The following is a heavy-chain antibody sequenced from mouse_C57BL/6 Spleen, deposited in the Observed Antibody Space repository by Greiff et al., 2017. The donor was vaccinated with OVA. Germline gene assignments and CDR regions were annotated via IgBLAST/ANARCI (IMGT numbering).Heavy chain of an antibody. Sequence: QVTLKVCGPGILQPSQTLSLTCSFSGFSLSTFGMGVGWLRQPSGKGLEWLAHIWWDDDKYYNTALKSRPTISKDTSKNQVFLRIANVDTADTATYYCARMDGNCFDYWGQGTTLTVSS. CDR3: ARMDGNCFDY. CDR1: GFSLSTFGMG. D-gene: IGHD2-1*01. J-gene: IGHJ2*01. CDR2: IWWDDDK. V-gene: IGHV8-8*01.